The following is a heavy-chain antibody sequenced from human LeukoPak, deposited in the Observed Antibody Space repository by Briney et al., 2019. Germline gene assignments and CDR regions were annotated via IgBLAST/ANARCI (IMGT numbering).Heavy chain of an antibody. V-gene: IGHV3-66*01. J-gene: IGHJ4*02. CDR3: ACTYGGLNYFEF. Sequence: GSLRLSCVASGSTVSNNYTSWVRQAPGKGLEWISVIYSGGSTYYADSVKGRFTISRDNSKNTLYLQMNSLRAEDTAVYYCACTYGGLNYFEFWGQGTLVTVSS. D-gene: IGHD4-23*01. CDR2: IYSGGST. CDR1: GSTVSNNY.